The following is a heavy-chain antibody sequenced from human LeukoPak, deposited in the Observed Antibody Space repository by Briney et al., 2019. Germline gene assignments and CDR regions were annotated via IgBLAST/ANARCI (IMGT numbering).Heavy chain of an antibody. CDR2: IYHSGST. D-gene: IGHD1-26*01. J-gene: IGHJ3*02. V-gene: IGHV4-4*02. CDR1: GGSISSSNW. Sequence: PSETLSLTCAVSGGSISSSNWWSWVRQPPGKGLEWIGEIYHSGSTNYNPSLKSRVIISVDKSKNQFSLKLSSVTAADTAVYYCASTRTPQVGAPWDAFDIWGQGTMVTVSS. CDR3: ASTRTPQVGAPWDAFDI.